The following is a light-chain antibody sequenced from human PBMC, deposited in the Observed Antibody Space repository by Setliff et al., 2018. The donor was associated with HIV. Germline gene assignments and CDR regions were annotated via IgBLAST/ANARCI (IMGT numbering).Light chain of an antibody. CDR1: SSDVGGYNS. CDR3: TSYTRDNTITRV. V-gene: IGLV2-14*01. CDR2: GVN. J-gene: IGLJ1*01. Sequence: QSVLTQPASVSGSPGQSITISCTGTSSDVGGYNSVSWYQHYPGKAPKVMIYGVNNRPSGVSNRFSGSKSGGTASLTISGLQAEDEADYFCTSYTRDNTITRVFGTGTKV.